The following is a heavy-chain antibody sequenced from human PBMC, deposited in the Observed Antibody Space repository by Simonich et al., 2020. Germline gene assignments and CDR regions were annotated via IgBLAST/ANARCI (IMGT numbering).Heavy chain of an antibody. J-gene: IGHJ3*02. CDR2: INPNSGGN. CDR1: GYTFTGYY. V-gene: IGHV1-2*02. CDR3: ARVRFEAFDI. Sequence: QVKLVQSGAEVKKPGASVKVSCKASGYTFTGYYMHWVRQAPGKGLEVMGWINPNSGGNNYAQKLQGRVTMTRDTSISTAYMELSRLRSDDTAVYYCARVRFEAFDIWGQGTMVTVSS.